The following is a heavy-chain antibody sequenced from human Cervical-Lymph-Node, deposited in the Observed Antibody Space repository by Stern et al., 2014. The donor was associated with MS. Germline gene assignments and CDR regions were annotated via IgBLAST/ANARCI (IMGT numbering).Heavy chain of an antibody. CDR3: ARGGSSSSDY. D-gene: IGHD6-13*01. V-gene: IGHV3-30*01. J-gene: IGHJ4*02. CDR2: ISYDGSNK. Sequence: VQLEESGGGVVQPGRSLRLSCAASGFTFSSYAMHWVRQAPGKGLEWVAVISYDGSNKYYADSVKGRFTISRDNSKNTLYLQMNSLRAEDTAVYYCARGGSSSSDYWGQGTLVTVSS. CDR1: GFTFSSYA.